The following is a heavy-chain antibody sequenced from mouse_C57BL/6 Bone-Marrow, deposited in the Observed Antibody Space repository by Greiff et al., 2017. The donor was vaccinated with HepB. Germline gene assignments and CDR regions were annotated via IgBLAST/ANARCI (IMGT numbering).Heavy chain of an antibody. V-gene: IGHV1-64*01. J-gene: IGHJ3*01. CDR1: GYTFTSYW. CDR3: ARKGSNLFAY. CDR2: IHPNSGST. Sequence: QVQLQQPGAELVKPGASVKLSCKASGYTFTSYWMHWVKQRPGQGLEWIGMIHPNSGSTNYNEKFKSKATLTVDKSSSTAYMQLSSLTSEDSAVYYCARKGSNLFAYWGQGTLVTVSA. D-gene: IGHD1-1*01.